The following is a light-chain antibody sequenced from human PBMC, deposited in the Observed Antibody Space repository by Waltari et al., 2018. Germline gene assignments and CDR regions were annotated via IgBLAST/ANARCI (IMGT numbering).Light chain of an antibody. V-gene: IGKV3-20*01. J-gene: IGKJ1*01. CDR1: QSVGKY. Sequence: VLTQSPGTLSLSPGERATLSCGASQSVGKYLAWYQQKPGQAPRLLIYDTSTRATGIPDRCSGSGSGTDFSLTISRLEPEDVAVYYCQKYVSLPATFGQGTKVQIK. CDR3: QKYVSLPAT. CDR2: DTS.